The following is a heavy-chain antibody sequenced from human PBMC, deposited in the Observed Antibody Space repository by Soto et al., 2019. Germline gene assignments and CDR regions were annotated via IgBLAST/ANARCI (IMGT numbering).Heavy chain of an antibody. V-gene: IGHV3-30*18. J-gene: IGHJ6*02. CDR2: ISYDGSNK. Sequence: PGGSLRLSCAASGFTFSSYGMHWVRQAPGKGLEWVAVISYDGSNKYYADSVKGRFTISRDNSKNTLYLQMNSLRAEDTAVYYCAKHGRGSALSGDYYSDMDVWGQGTTVTVSS. CDR1: GFTFSSYG. D-gene: IGHD3-10*01. CDR3: AKHGRGSALSGDYYSDMDV.